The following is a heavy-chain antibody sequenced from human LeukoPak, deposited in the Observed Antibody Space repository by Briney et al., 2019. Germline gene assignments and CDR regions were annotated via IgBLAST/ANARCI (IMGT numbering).Heavy chain of an antibody. D-gene: IGHD2-2*01. J-gene: IGHJ4*02. CDR1: GFTVSSNY. CDR2: IYSGGST. Sequence: GGSLRLSCAASGFTVSSNYMSWVRQAPGKGLEWVSVIYSGGSTYYADAVKGRFTIPRDNSKNTLYLQMNSLRAEDTAVYYCARGVEYQLLVYFDYWGQGALVTVSS. V-gene: IGHV3-53*01. CDR3: ARGVEYQLLVYFDY.